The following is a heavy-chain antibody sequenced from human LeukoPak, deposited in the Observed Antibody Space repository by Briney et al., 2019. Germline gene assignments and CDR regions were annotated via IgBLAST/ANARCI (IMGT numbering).Heavy chain of an antibody. V-gene: IGHV4-59*01. CDR1: GDSISNYY. CDR3: ARETCSGGSCFQFDF. J-gene: IGHJ4*02. D-gene: IGHD2-15*01. Sequence: KPSETLSLTCTVSGDSISNYYWSWIRQSPGKGLEWIGSIYYSGSTNYNPSLKSRVTISVDTSKNQFSLKLSSVTAADTAVYYCARETCSGGSCFQFDFWGQGTLVTVSS. CDR2: IYYSGST.